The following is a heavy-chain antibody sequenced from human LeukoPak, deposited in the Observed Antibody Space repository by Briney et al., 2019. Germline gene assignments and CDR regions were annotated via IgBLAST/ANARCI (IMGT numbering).Heavy chain of an antibody. D-gene: IGHD3-16*01. CDR3: AKDGGGDPRTFDY. CDR1: GFTFSSYG. J-gene: IGHJ4*02. Sequence: PEGSLRLSCAASGFTFSSYGMHWVRQAPGKGLEWVAVISYDGSNKYYADSVKGRFTISRDNSKNTLYLQMNSLRAEDTAVYYCAKDGGGDPRTFDYWGQGTLVTVSS. V-gene: IGHV3-30*18. CDR2: ISYDGSNK.